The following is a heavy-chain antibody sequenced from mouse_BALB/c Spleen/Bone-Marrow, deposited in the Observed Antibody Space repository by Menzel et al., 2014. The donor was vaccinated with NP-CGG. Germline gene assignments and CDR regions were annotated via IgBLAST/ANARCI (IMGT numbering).Heavy chain of an antibody. Sequence: EVQLQQSGAELVKPGASVKLSCTASGFNIKDTYMHWVKQRPEQGLGWIGRIDPANGNTKYDPKFQGKATITADTSSNTAYLQLSSLTSEDTAVYYCARFLLLRIRGLDYWGQGTTLTVSS. CDR1: GFNIKDTY. CDR2: IDPANGNT. V-gene: IGHV14-3*02. D-gene: IGHD1-1*01. CDR3: ARFLLLRIRGLDY. J-gene: IGHJ2*01.